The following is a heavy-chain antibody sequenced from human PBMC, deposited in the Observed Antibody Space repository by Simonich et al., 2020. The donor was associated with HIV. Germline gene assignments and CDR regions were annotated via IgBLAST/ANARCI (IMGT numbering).Heavy chain of an antibody. CDR3: ARAPDYGANVYFDY. CDR1: GGSISTYY. V-gene: IGHV4-59*01. CDR2: IFDNGFT. J-gene: IGHJ4*02. Sequence: QVQLQESGPGLVKPSETLSLTCTVSGGSISTYYWSWIRQPPGKGLEWIGYIFDNGFTNYNPSLKSRVTISVDTSKNQFSLKMTSVTAADTAVYYCARAPDYGANVYFDYWGQGTLVTVSS. D-gene: IGHD4-17*01.